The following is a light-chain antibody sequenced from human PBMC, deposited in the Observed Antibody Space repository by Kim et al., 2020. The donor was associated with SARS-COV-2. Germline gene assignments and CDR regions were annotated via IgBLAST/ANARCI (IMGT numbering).Light chain of an antibody. J-gene: IGLJ2*01. CDR3: TSRDRSGNHCV. V-gene: IGLV3-19*01. CDR2: DKN. Sequence: SSELTQDPAVSVALGQTVRITCQGDSLRTYYASWYQQKPGQAPVLVIYDKNDRPSGIPDRFSGSSSGNTASLTIPGAQAEDAADYYCTSRDRSGNHCVFG. CDR1: SLRTYY.